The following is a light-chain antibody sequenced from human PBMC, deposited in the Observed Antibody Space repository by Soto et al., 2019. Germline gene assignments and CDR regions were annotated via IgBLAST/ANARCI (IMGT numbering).Light chain of an antibody. CDR3: RHYSRSPLT. CDR1: QGVSSSY. J-gene: IGKJ4*01. V-gene: IGKV3-20*01. CDR2: GAS. Sequence: EIVLTQSPGTLSLSPGERATLSCRASQGVSSSYLAWYQQKPGQAHRLLIFGASTRATGIPDRFSGSGSGTDFTLTISRLEPEDVEVYYCRHYSRSPLTFGGGTKWEIK.